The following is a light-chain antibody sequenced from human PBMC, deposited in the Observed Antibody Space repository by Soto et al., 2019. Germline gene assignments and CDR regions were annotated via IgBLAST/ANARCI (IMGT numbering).Light chain of an antibody. Sequence: QSALTQPASVSGSPGQSITISCTGTNSDVGGSNYVSWYQQHPGKAPKLMIYDVTNRPSGVSNRFSGSKSGNTASLTISGLQAEDEADYYCTSYTSTSTAWVFGGGTKLTVL. CDR3: TSYTSTSTAWV. V-gene: IGLV2-14*03. J-gene: IGLJ3*02. CDR2: DVT. CDR1: NSDVGGSNY.